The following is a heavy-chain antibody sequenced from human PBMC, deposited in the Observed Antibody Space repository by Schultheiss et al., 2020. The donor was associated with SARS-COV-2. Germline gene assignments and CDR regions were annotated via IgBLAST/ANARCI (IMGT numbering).Heavy chain of an antibody. J-gene: IGHJ4*02. CDR1: GGSFSSYY. D-gene: IGHD6-19*01. V-gene: IGHV4-31*11. CDR3: ARAVSGGEGGWYPYYFDY. CDR2: IYYSGST. Sequence: SETLSLTCAVYGGSFSSYYWSWIRQHPGKGLEWIGYIYYSGSTYYNPSLKSRVTISVDTSKNQFSLKLSSVTAADTAVYYCARAVSGGEGGWYPYYFDYWGQGTLGTVSS.